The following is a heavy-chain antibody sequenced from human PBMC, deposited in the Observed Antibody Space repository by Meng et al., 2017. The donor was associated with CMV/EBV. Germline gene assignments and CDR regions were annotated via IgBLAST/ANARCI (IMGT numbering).Heavy chain of an antibody. CDR2: INHSGST. D-gene: IGHD3-22*01. Sequence: LSLTCAVYGGSFSGYYWSWIRQPPGKGLEWIGEINHSGSTNYNPSLKSRVTISVDTSKNQFSLKLSSVTAADTAVYYCARGRWLRYWGQGTPVTVSS. V-gene: IGHV4-34*01. CDR3: ARGRWLRY. J-gene: IGHJ4*02. CDR1: GGSFSGYY.